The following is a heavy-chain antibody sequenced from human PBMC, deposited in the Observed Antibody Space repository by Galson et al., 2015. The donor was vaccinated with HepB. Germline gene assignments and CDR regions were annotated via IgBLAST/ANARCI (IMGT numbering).Heavy chain of an antibody. CDR2: ISSSSSTI. J-gene: IGHJ6*02. V-gene: IGHV3-48*02. D-gene: IGHD3-10*01. CDR1: GFTFSSYS. CDR3: ARGLWFGEFQPKYYSMDV. Sequence: SLRLSCAASGFTFSSYSMNWVRQAPGKGLEWVSYISSSSSTIYYADSVKGRFTISRDNAKNSLYLQMNSLRDEDTAVYYCARGLWFGEFQPKYYSMDVWGQGTTVTVSS.